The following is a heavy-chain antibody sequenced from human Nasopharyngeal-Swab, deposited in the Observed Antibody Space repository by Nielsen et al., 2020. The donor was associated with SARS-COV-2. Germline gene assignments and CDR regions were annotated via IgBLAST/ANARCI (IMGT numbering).Heavy chain of an antibody. J-gene: IGHJ5*02. CDR1: GGSISSYY. V-gene: IGHV4-4*07. CDR2: IYTSGST. D-gene: IGHD6-6*01. Sequence: SETLSLTCTVSGGSISSYYWSWIRRPAGKGLEWIGRIYTSGSTNYNPSLKSRVTMSVDTSKSQFSLKVSSVTAADTAVYYCARESAVSARRRWFDPWGQGTLVTVSS. CDR3: ARESAVSARRRWFDP.